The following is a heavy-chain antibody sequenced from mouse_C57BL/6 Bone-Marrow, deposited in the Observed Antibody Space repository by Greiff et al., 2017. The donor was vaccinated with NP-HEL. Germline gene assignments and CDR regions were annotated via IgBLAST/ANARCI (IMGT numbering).Heavy chain of an antibody. V-gene: IGHV1-80*01. CDR3: AREYYYGSSYYFDY. Sequence: VQRVESGAELVKPGASVKISCKASGYAFSSYWMNWVKQRPGKGLEWIGQIYPGDGDTNYNGKFKGKATLTADKSSSTAYMQLSSLTSEDSAVYFCAREYYYGSSYYFDYWGQGTTLTVSS. D-gene: IGHD1-1*01. CDR1: GYAFSSYW. J-gene: IGHJ2*01. CDR2: IYPGDGDT.